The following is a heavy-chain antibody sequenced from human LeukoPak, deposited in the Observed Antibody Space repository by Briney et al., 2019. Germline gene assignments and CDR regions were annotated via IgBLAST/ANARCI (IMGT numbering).Heavy chain of an antibody. CDR3: ARDFYRGGSYYYDSSGWYYFDY. Sequence: ASVKVSCNASGYTFTSYYMHWVRQAPGQGLEWMGIINPSGGSTSYAQKFQGRVTMTRDTSTSTVYMELSSLRSEDTAVYYCARDFYRGGSYYYDSSGWYYFDYWGQGTLVTVSS. CDR1: GYTFTSYY. J-gene: IGHJ4*02. CDR2: INPSGGST. V-gene: IGHV1-46*01. D-gene: IGHD3-22*01.